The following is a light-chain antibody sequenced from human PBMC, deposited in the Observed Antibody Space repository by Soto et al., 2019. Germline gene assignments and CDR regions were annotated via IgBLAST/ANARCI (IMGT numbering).Light chain of an antibody. Sequence: QPALTQPRSVSGSPGQSVTISCTGTSSDVGGYNYVSWYQQHPGKAPKLMIYDVSKRPSGVPDRFSGSKSGNTASLTISGLQAEDEADYYCCSYAGSYTSYVFGTGTKV. V-gene: IGLV2-11*01. CDR2: DVS. J-gene: IGLJ1*01. CDR1: SSDVGGYNY. CDR3: CSYAGSYTSYV.